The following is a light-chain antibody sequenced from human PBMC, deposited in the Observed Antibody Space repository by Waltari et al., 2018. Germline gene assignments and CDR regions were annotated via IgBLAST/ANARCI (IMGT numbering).Light chain of an antibody. CDR2: GST. J-gene: IGLJ3*02. V-gene: IGLV1-40*01. CDR3: QSYDTSLRVV. Sequence: QSVLTQPPSVSGAPGQRVTLPSNGSGSNLGAGHAFPWYQQLPRAAPKLLLYGSTSRPLGVPDRFFGSTSGTSASLAITGLQAEDEADYYCQSYDTSLRVVFGGGTKLTVL. CDR1: GSNLGAGHA.